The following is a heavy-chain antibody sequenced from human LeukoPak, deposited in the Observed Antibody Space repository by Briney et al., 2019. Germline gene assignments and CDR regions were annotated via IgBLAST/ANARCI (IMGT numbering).Heavy chain of an antibody. CDR3: ARDRRTYYTGSGSYYKVGRLDF. D-gene: IGHD3-10*01. Sequence: ASVKVSCKSSEEDISNYLITWVRQAPGQGPEWVGGIIPQFENTNYAQKFQGRVTITADESTRTVYMELSGLTSEDTAVYYCARDRRTYYTGSGSYYKVGRLDFWGQGTLVTVSS. V-gene: IGHV1-69*13. J-gene: IGHJ4*02. CDR2: IIPQFENT. CDR1: EEDISNYL.